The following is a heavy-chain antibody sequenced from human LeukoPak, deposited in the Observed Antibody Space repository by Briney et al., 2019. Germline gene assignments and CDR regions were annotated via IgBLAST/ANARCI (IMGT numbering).Heavy chain of an antibody. V-gene: IGHV4-34*01. CDR3: ARGRNRLGYCSSTSCYGPPNWFDP. CDR1: GGSFSGYS. J-gene: IGHJ5*02. CDR2: INHSGST. Sequence: PSETLSLTCAVYGGSFSGYSWSWIRQPPGKGLEWIGEINHSGSTNYNPSLKSRVTISVDTSKNQFSLKLSSVTAADTAVYYCARGRNRLGYCSSTSCYGPPNWFDPWGQGTLVTVSS. D-gene: IGHD2-2*01.